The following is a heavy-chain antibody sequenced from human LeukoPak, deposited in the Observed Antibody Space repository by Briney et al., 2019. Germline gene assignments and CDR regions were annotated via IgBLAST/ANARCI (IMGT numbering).Heavy chain of an antibody. CDR2: INPSGGST. V-gene: IGHV1-46*01. D-gene: IGHD3-3*01. Sequence: ASVKVSCKASGYTFTSYYMHWVRQAPGQGLEWMGIINPSGGSTSYAQKFQGRVTITRNTSISTAYMELSSLRSEDTAVYYCARRFLEWPGDAFDIWGQGTMVTVSS. J-gene: IGHJ3*02. CDR3: ARRFLEWPGDAFDI. CDR1: GYTFTSYY.